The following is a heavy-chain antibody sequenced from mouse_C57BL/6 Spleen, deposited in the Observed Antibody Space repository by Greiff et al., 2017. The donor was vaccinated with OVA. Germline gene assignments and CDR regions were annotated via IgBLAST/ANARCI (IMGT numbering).Heavy chain of an antibody. CDR1: GYAFTNYL. Sequence: QVQLQQSGAELVRPGTSVKVSCKASGYAFTNYLIEWVKQRPGQGLEWIGVINPGSGGTNYNEKFKGKATLTADKSSSTSYMQLSSLTSEDSAVYFCARKGDYDGYFDCWGQGTTLTVSS. CDR3: ARKGDYDGYFDC. V-gene: IGHV1-54*01. D-gene: IGHD2-4*01. J-gene: IGHJ2*01. CDR2: INPGSGGT.